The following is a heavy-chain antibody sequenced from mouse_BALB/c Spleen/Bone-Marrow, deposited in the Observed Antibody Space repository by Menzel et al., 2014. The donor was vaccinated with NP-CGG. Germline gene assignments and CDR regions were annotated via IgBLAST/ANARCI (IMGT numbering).Heavy chain of an antibody. J-gene: IGHJ4*01. CDR1: GITFTDYN. CDR3: ARYCCPYIDY. V-gene: IGHV1S137*01. Sequence: QVQLQQPGPGVVRPCPSVKLTCNGSGITFTDYNIHRVRLRHATGLEGIGVVSTYNSSTINNQPFKGKATMTVDQSYSTAFLELNILTSEETAIYYCARYCCPYIDYWGQGTSVTVSS. CDR2: VSTYNSST.